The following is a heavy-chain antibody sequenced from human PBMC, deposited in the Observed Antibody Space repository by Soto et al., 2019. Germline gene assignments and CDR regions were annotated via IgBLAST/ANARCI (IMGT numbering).Heavy chain of an antibody. Sequence: QVHLVESGGGVVQPGRSLRLSCAASGFTFSTYAMHWVRQAPGKGLEWVAVISYDGTNKYYADSVRGRFTISRDNSKNTLFLQRNSLRAEDTAVYYCAKDGGGYNYGYVMLDKYYYGMDVWGQGTTVTVSS. J-gene: IGHJ6*02. D-gene: IGHD5-18*01. CDR2: ISYDGTNK. CDR1: GFTFSTYA. CDR3: AKDGGGYNYGYVMLDKYYYGMDV. V-gene: IGHV3-30-3*01.